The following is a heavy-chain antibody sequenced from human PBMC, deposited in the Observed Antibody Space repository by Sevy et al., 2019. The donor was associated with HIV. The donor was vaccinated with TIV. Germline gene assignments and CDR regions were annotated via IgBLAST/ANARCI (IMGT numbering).Heavy chain of an antibody. CDR1: GYTFTSYG. CDR2: ISAYNGNT. CDR3: VRDQIVGATTSSFDY. Sequence: ASVKVSCKASGYTFTSYGISWVRQAPGQGLEWMGWISAYNGNTNYAQKLQGRVTMTTDTSTSTAYMELRSLRSDDTAVYYCVRDQIVGATTSSFDYWGQGTLVTVSS. J-gene: IGHJ4*02. D-gene: IGHD1-26*01. V-gene: IGHV1-18*01.